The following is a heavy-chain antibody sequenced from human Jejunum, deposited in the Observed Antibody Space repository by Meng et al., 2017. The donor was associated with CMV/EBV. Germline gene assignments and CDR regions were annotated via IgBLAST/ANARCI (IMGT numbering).Heavy chain of an antibody. CDR2: ISYSGIT. Sequence: WRPEPLQPSDLSSLNSIVSCGSFIGYDWSWIRQPPGKGLEWIAEISYSGITNYNPSLKSRVTISIDTSNNQFSLNLRSVTAADTAVYFCAREPPYVPADSWCQGTLVTVSS. D-gene: IGHD3-10*02. CDR3: AREPPYVPADS. V-gene: IGHV4-34*01. CDR1: CGSFIGYD. J-gene: IGHJ5*02.